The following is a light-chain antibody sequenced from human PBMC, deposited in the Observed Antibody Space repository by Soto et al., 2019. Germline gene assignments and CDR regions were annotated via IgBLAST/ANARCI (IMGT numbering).Light chain of an antibody. Sequence: QSALTQPASVSGSPGQSITISCTGTSSDVGGFNYVSWYQQHPGKVPKLMIYDVSNRPSGVSNRFSGSKSGNTASLTISGRQAEDEAAYYCSSYTTSRTYVFGTGTKVTVL. CDR1: SSDVGGFNY. J-gene: IGLJ1*01. CDR2: DVS. V-gene: IGLV2-14*01. CDR3: SSYTTSRTYV.